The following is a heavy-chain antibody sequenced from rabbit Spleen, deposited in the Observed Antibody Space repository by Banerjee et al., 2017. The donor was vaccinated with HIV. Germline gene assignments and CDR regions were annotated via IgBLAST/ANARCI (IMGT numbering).Heavy chain of an antibody. CDR1: GFDFSTYG. Sequence: QEQLVESGGGLVQPGGSLKLSCKASGFDFSTYGVSWVRQAPGKGLEWIGYIDPVFGSTYYASWVNGRFTISSHNAQNTLYLQLTSLTAADTATYFCGRYVRSNEYYNLWGPGTLVTVS. CDR3: GRYVRSNEYYNL. D-gene: IGHD1-1*01. CDR2: IDPVFGST. V-gene: IGHV1S47*01. J-gene: IGHJ6*01.